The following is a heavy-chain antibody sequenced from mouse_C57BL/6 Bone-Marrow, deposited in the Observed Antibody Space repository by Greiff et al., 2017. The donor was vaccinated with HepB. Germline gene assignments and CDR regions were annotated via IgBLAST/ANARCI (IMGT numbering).Heavy chain of an antibody. CDR2: ISDGGSYT. V-gene: IGHV5-4*01. J-gene: IGHJ1*03. CDR1: GFTFSSYA. CDR3: ARDRVNWDNWYFDV. Sequence: EVQLVESGGGLVKPGGSLKLSCAASGFTFSSYAMSWVRQTPEKRLEWVATISDGGSYTYYPDNVKGRFTISRDNAKNNLYLQMSHLKSEDTAMYYCARDRVNWDNWYFDVWGTGTTVTVSS. D-gene: IGHD4-1*01.